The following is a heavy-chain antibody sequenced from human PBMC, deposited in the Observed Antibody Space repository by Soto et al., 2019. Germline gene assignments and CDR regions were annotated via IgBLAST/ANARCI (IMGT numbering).Heavy chain of an antibody. Sequence: PSETLSLTCAVYGGSFSGYYCSWIRQPPGKGLEWIGEINHSGSTNYNPSLKSRVTISVDTSKNQFSLKLSSVTAADTAVYYCARVSKDFWSGYRGYYGMDVWGQGTTVTVSS. J-gene: IGHJ6*02. V-gene: IGHV4-34*01. D-gene: IGHD3-3*01. CDR3: ARVSKDFWSGYRGYYGMDV. CDR2: INHSGST. CDR1: GGSFSGYY.